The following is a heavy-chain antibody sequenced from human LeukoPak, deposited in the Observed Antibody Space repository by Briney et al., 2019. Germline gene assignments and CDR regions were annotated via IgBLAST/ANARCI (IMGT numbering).Heavy chain of an antibody. V-gene: IGHV1-8*03. D-gene: IGHD2-2*01. J-gene: IGHJ3*02. CDR1: GYTFTGYY. Sequence: ASVKVSCKASGYTFTGYYMHWVRQAPGQGLEWMGWMNPNSGNTGYAQKFQGRVTITRNTSISTAYMELSSLRSEDTAVYYCARGPYCSSTSCYAFDIWGQGTMVTVSS. CDR2: MNPNSGNT. CDR3: ARGPYCSSTSCYAFDI.